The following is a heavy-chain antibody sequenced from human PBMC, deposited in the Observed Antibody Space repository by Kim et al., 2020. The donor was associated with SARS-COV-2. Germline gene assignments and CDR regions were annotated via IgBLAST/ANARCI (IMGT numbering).Heavy chain of an antibody. CDR3: ARGLATEWLFDY. D-gene: IGHD3-3*01. V-gene: IGHV4-59*13. J-gene: IGHJ4*02. CDR1: GGSISSYY. Sequence: SETLSLTCTVSGGSISSYYWSWIRQPPGKGLEWIGYIYYSGSTNYNPSLKSRVTISVDTSKNQFSLKLSSVTAADTAVYYCARGLATEWLFDYWGQGTLVTVSS. CDR2: IYYSGST.